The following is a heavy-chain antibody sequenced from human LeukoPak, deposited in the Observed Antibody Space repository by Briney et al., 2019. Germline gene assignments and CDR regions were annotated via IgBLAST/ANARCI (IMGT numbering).Heavy chain of an antibody. D-gene: IGHD1-1*01. CDR2: IYSRGDT. J-gene: IGHJ4*02. Sequence: GGSLRLSCAASGFTVSSNSMNWVRQAPGKGLEWVSVIYSRGDTYYADSVKGRFTISRDNFRNTLYLQMNSLRAEDTAVYYCARAGPYNHNSFAHWGQGTLVTVSS. CDR1: GFTVSSNS. V-gene: IGHV3-53*01. CDR3: ARAGPYNHNSFAH.